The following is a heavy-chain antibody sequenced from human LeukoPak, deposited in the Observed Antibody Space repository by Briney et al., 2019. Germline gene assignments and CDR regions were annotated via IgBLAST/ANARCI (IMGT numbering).Heavy chain of an antibody. CDR2: IIPIFGTA. V-gene: IGHV1-69*19. Sequence: SSVKVSCKASGGTFSSYAISWVRQAPGQGLEWMGGIIPIFGTANYAQKFQGRVTITADESTSPAYMELSSLRSEDTAVYYCASGVDGSGSYYNNDAFDIWGQGTMVTVSS. CDR3: ASGVDGSGSYYNNDAFDI. J-gene: IGHJ3*02. CDR1: GGTFSSYA. D-gene: IGHD3-10*01.